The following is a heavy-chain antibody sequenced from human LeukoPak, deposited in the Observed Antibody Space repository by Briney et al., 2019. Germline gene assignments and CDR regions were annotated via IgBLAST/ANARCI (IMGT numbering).Heavy chain of an antibody. V-gene: IGHV4-34*01. CDR3: ARGDCSSTSRFDY. CDR2: INHSGST. Sequence: SETLSLTCAVYGGSFSGYYWSWIRQPPGKGLEWIGEINHSGSTNYNPSLKSRVTISVDTSKNQFSLKLSSVTAADTAVYYCARGDCSSTSRFDYWGQGTLVTVSS. D-gene: IGHD2-2*01. CDR1: GGSFSGYY. J-gene: IGHJ4*02.